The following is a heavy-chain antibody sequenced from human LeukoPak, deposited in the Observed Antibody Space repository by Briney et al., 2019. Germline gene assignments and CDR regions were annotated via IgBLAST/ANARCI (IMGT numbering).Heavy chain of an antibody. CDR3: AKVSRRSYFDY. Sequence: PGGSLRLSCAASGFTFSSYWMHWVRQAPGKGLVWVSRINSDGSSTSYADSVKGRFTISRDNAKNTLYLQMNSLRAEDTAVYYCAKVSRRSYFDYWGQGTLVTVSS. CDR1: GFTFSSYW. J-gene: IGHJ4*02. V-gene: IGHV3-74*01. CDR2: INSDGSST.